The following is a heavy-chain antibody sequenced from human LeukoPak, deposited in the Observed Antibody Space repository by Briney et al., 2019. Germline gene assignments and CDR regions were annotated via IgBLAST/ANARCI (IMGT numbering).Heavy chain of an antibody. J-gene: IGHJ4*02. CDR2: IYYNEGA. D-gene: IGHD6-13*01. V-gene: IGHV4-59*08. Sequence: PSETLSLTCTVSGDSLSNYYWSWIRQPPGKGLEWIGYIYYNEGANYNPSLKSRVTMSLDTSKNRFSLKRSSVTAADTAVYYCARLGRSSSFNFDSWGRGTLVTVSS. CDR1: GDSLSNYY. CDR3: ARLGRSSSFNFDS.